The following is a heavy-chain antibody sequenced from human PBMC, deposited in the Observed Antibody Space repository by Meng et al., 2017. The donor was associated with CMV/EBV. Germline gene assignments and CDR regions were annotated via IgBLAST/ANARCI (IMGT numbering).Heavy chain of an antibody. D-gene: IGHD3-10*01. J-gene: IGHJ6*02. CDR3: AKDSGGEGDMDV. Sequence: GGSLRLSCAASGFTFSNYGMHWVRQAPGKGLEWVAFIRYDGSKEDYGDSVQGRLTISRDNSKNTLYLQMNSLRADDTALYYCAKDSGGEGDMDVWGQGTTVTV. CDR1: GFTFSNYG. CDR2: IRYDGSKE. V-gene: IGHV3-30*02.